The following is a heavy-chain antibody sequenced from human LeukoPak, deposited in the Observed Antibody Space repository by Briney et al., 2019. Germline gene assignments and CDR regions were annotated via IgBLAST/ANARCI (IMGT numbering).Heavy chain of an antibody. D-gene: IGHD1-1*01. Sequence: PGGSLRLSCAASGFTFDDYGMSWVRQAPGKGLEWVSVIYSGGSTYYADSVKGRFTISRDNSKNTLYLQMNSLRAEDTAVYYCARGGRGDFDYWGQGTLVTVSS. CDR1: GFTFDDYG. V-gene: IGHV3-53*01. CDR2: IYSGGST. CDR3: ARGGRGDFDY. J-gene: IGHJ4*02.